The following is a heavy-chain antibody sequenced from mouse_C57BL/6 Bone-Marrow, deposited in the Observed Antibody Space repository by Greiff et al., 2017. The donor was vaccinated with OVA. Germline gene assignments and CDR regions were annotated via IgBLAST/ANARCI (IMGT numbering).Heavy chain of an antibody. J-gene: IGHJ4*01. CDR3: ARYDGYYVYYYAMDY. V-gene: IGHV1-64*01. CDR1: GYTFTSYW. CDR2: IHPNSGST. D-gene: IGHD2-3*01. Sequence: VKLQQPGAELVKPGASVKLSCKASGYTFTSYWMHWVKQRPGQGLEWIGMIHPNSGSTNYNEKFKSKATLTVDKSSSTAYMQLSSLTSEDSAVYYCARYDGYYVYYYAMDYWGQGTSVTVSS.